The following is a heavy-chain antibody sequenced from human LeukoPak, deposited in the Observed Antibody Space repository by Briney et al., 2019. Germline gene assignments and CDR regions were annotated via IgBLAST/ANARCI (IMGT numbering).Heavy chain of an antibody. J-gene: IGHJ3*02. CDR1: GYTFTSYG. Sequence: VASVKVSCKASGYTFTSYGISWVRQAPGQGLERMGWISAYNGNTNYAQKLQGRVTMTTDTSTSTAYMELRSLRSDDTAVYYCAREKGITMIVVAFDAFDIWGQGTMVTVSS. CDR2: ISAYNGNT. D-gene: IGHD3-22*01. CDR3: AREKGITMIVVAFDAFDI. V-gene: IGHV1-18*01.